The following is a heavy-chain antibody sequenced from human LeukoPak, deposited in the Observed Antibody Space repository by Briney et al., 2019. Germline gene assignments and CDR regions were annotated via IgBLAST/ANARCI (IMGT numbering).Heavy chain of an antibody. CDR1: GFIFSSSW. D-gene: IGHD6-13*01. Sequence: GGSLRLSCAASGFIFSSSWMSWVRQTPGKGLEWVANIKQDGSEKYYVDSVKGRFTTSRDNAENSLYLQMNSLRAEDTAVYYCARDRVAAAGTNWFDPWGQGTLVTVSS. J-gene: IGHJ5*02. CDR2: IKQDGSEK. CDR3: ARDRVAAAGTNWFDP. V-gene: IGHV3-7*03.